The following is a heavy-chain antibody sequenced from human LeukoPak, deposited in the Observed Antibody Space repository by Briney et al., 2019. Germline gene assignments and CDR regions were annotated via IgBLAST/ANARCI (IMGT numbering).Heavy chain of an antibody. CDR2: ISGSGGST. CDR3: AKDQFDSSGYYDLTWVYFQH. D-gene: IGHD3-22*01. V-gene: IGHV3-23*01. CDR1: GFTFSSYA. Sequence: GSLRLSCAASGFTFSSYAMSWVRQAPGKGLEWVSAISGSGGSTYYADSVKGRFTISRDNSKNTLYLQMNSLRAEDTAVYYCAKDQFDSSGYYDLTWVYFQHWGQGTLVTVSS. J-gene: IGHJ1*01.